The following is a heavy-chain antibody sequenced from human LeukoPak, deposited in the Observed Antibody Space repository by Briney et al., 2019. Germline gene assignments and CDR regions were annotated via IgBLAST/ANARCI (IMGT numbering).Heavy chain of an antibody. J-gene: IGHJ6*03. CDR2: INPNTGGT. V-gene: IGHV1-2*02. CDR3: AREIYGDYLYYYYYYMDV. CDR1: GYTFTDYY. D-gene: IGHD4-17*01. Sequence: ASVTVSFKASGYTFTDYYIHWVRQAPGQGLEWMGWINPNTGGTNYAQKFQGRVTMTRDTSISTAYMELSRLRSDDTAVYYCAREIYGDYLYYYYYYMDVWGKGTTVTASS.